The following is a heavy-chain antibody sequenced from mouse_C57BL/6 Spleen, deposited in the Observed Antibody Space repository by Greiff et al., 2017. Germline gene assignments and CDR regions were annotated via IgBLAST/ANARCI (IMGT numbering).Heavy chain of an antibody. V-gene: IGHV1-4*01. J-gene: IGHJ3*01. Sequence: QVQLQQSGAELARPGASVKMSCKSSGYTFTSYTMHWVKQRPGQGLEWIGYINPSSGYTKYNQKFKDKATLTADKSSSTAYMQLSSLTSEDSAVYYCASYYDYDWFVYWGQGTLVTVSA. CDR1: GYTFTSYT. D-gene: IGHD2-4*01. CDR2: INPSSGYT. CDR3: ASYYDYDWFVY.